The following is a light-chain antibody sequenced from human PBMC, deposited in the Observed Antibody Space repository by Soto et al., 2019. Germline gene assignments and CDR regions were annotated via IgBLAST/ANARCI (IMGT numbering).Light chain of an antibody. Sequence: EIVMTQSPATMSVSPGERATLSERASQSMGSNVAWYQQKTGQAPRLLIYGASTRATGIPDRFSGSGSGTDCTLTISRLQAEDVEVYYCQQYYSNPPTFGQGTQVDI. V-gene: IGKV3D-15*01. CDR1: QSMGSN. J-gene: IGKJ1*01. CDR2: GAS. CDR3: QQYYSNPPT.